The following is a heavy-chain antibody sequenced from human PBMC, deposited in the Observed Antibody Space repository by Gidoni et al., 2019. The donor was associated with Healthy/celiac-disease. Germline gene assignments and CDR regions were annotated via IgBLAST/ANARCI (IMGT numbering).Heavy chain of an antibody. CDR3: ARQVRSYDILDY. V-gene: IGHV5-51*01. J-gene: IGHJ4*02. CDR1: GYSFTRYW. CDR2: IYPGDTEN. Sequence: EVQLVQSGAAVKKPGASLKIPCKGSGYSFTRYWIGWVRQMPGEGLGWMGIIYPGDTENRESQSFQGQVTISADKSSSTAYLQWSRLKASDTAMYYCARQVRSYDILDYWGQGTLVTVSS. D-gene: IGHD3-9*01.